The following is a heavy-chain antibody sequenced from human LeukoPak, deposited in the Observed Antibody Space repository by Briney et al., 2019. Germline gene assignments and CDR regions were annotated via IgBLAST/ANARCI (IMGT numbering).Heavy chain of an antibody. CDR1: GGSISTYY. V-gene: IGHV4-59*01. CDR2: IHYSGSS. J-gene: IGHJ4*02. Sequence: PSETLSLTCAVSGGSISTYYWSWIRQPPGKGLEWIGYIHYSGSSNYNPSIKSRVTISLDTSKNQFSLKLSSVTAADTAVYYCAIIPMVRGVMSLFPYWGQGTLVTVSS. D-gene: IGHD3-10*01. CDR3: AIIPMVRGVMSLFPY.